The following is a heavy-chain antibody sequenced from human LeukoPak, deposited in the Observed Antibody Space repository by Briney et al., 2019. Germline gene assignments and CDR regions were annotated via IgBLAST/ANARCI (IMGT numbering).Heavy chain of an antibody. Sequence: SQTLSLTCTVSGGSLSSGGYYWSWIRQLPGKGLEWIGYIHYSVTYYNPSLKSRVTISVDMSKNQFSLNLTSVTAADTAVYYCARDGLTTFDYWGQGTLVTVSS. CDR2: IHYSVT. CDR1: GGSLSSGGYY. V-gene: IGHV4-31*03. CDR3: ARDGLTTFDY. D-gene: IGHD4-11*01. J-gene: IGHJ4*02.